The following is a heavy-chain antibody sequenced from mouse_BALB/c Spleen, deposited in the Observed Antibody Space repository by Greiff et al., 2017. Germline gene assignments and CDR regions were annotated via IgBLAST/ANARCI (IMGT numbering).Heavy chain of an antibody. CDR3: ARDRVLDY. CDR1: GFTFSDYY. CDR2: ISDGGSYT. V-gene: IGHV5-4*02. J-gene: IGHJ2*01. Sequence: VQLKESGGGLVKPGGSLKLSCAASGFTFSDYYMYWVRQTPEKRLEWVATISDGGSYTYYPDSVKGRFTISRDNAKNNLYLQMSSLKSEDTAMYYCARDRVLDYWGQGTTLTVSS.